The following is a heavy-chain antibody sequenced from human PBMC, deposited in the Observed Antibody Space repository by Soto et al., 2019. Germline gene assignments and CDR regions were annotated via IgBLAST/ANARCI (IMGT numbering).Heavy chain of an antibody. CDR2: IIPIFGTA. V-gene: IGHV1-69*01. CDR1: GGTFSSYA. Sequence: QVQLVQSGAEVKKPGSSVKVSCKAAGGTFSSYAISWVRQAPGQGLEWMGGIIPIFGTANYAQKFQGRVTITADESTSTAYMELRSLRSEDTAVYYCARDSSWNSLHLKGYWYFDLWGRGTLVTVSP. D-gene: IGHD2-2*01. CDR3: ARDSSWNSLHLKGYWYFDL. J-gene: IGHJ2*01.